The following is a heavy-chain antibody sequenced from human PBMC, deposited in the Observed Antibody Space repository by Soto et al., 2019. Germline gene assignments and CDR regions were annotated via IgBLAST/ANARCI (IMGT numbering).Heavy chain of an antibody. CDR3: ARGLRTSIVSSTSKDFDY. CDR1: GYAFTGYY. D-gene: IGHD2-2*01. CDR2: INPNSGGT. J-gene: IGHJ4*02. Sequence: ASVKVSCKASGYAFTGYYMHWVRQSPGQGLEWMGRINPNSGGTNYAQKFQGWVTMTRDTSISTAYMELSRLRSDDTAVYYCARGLRTSIVSSTSKDFDYWGQGTLVTVS. V-gene: IGHV1-2*04.